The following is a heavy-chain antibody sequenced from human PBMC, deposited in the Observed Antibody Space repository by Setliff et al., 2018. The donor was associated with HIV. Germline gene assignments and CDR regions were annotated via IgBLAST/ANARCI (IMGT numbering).Heavy chain of an antibody. CDR2: IYNSGST. CDR3: ARETNASGSLTAYWYFDL. Sequence: PSETLSLTCDVSGFSISSRYYWTWIRQPPGKGLEWIGYIYNSGSTYYEPSLRGRVTISIDRSKNQFSLKLNSVTAADTAVYYCARETNASGSLTAYWYFDLWGRGTLVTVSS. V-gene: IGHV4-30-4*08. J-gene: IGHJ2*01. D-gene: IGHD3-10*01. CDR1: GFSISSRYY.